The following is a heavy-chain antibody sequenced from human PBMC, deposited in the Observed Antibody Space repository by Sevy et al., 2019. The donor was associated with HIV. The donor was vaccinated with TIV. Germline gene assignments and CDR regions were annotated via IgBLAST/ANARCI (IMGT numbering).Heavy chain of an antibody. V-gene: IGHV1-2*02. J-gene: IGHJ6*03. CDR3: ASSYYYGSGRYLRYYYYYYYMDV. CDR2: INPNSGGT. CDR1: GYTFTGYY. Sequence: ASVKVSCKASGYTFTGYYMHWVRQAPGQGLEWMGWINPNSGGTNYAQKFQGRVTMTRDTSISTAYMELSRLRSDDTAVYYCASSYYYGSGRYLRYYYYYYYMDVWGKRTTVTVSS. D-gene: IGHD3-10*01.